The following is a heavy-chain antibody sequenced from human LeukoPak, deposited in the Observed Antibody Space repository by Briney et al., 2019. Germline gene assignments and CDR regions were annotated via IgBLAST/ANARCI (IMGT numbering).Heavy chain of an antibody. CDR2: ISSSSSYI. J-gene: IGHJ4*02. CDR1: GFTFSSYG. V-gene: IGHV3-21*01. CDR3: ARATYSSSWSSNFDY. Sequence: GGSLRLSCAASGFTFSSYGMHWVRQAPGKGLEWVSSISSSSSYIYYADSVKGRFTISRDNAKNSLYLQMNSLRAEDTAVYYCARATYSSSWSSNFDYWGQGTLVTVSS. D-gene: IGHD6-13*01.